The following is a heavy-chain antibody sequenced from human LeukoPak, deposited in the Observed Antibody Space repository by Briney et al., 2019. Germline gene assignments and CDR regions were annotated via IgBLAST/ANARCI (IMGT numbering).Heavy chain of an antibody. CDR2: INPKGGGT. Sequence: PGASVKVSCKPSPFTGDYVHWVRQAPGQGLEWMGWINPKGGGTNFAQKFHGRVTLTWDTSITTAYMEMGSLKYDDTAVYYCATSGSVIIKGGLDFWGQGTLLTVSS. CDR3: ATSGSVIIKGGLDF. CDR1: PFTGDY. V-gene: IGHV1-2*02. D-gene: IGHD4-23*01. J-gene: IGHJ4*02.